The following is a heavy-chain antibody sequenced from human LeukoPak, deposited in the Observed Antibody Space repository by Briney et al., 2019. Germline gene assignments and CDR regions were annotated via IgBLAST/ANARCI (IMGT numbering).Heavy chain of an antibody. CDR2: ISGSGVGT. V-gene: IGHV3-23*01. J-gene: IGHJ5*02. CDR3: ARAKGGSPTHDGFDP. Sequence: GGSLRLSCAASGFTFSSYTMNWVRQAPGKGLEWVSAISGSGVGTYYADSVKGRFTISRDNAKNSLYLQMNSLRAEDTAVYYCARAKGGSPTHDGFDPWGQGTLVTVSS. CDR1: GFTFSSYT. D-gene: IGHD1-26*01.